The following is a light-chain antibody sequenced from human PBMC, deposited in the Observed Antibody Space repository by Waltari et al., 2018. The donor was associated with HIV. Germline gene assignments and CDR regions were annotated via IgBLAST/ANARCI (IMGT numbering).Light chain of an antibody. CDR2: AAS. CDR1: QSVSNS. CDR3: QQTYRTPQT. Sequence: DIQMTQSPSSLSASVGDRVTITCRASQSVSNSLNWYQQKPGKAPKLLIYAASSLQNEVPSRFSGSGSGTDFTLTVNSLHPEDFATYYCQQTYRTPQTFGQGTRLENK. V-gene: IGKV1-39*01. J-gene: IGKJ5*01.